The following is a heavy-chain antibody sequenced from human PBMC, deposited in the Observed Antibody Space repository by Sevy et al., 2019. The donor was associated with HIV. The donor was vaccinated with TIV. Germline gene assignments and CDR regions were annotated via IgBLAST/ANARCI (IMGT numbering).Heavy chain of an antibody. V-gene: IGHV3-48*03. CDR2: ISDSGSTI. J-gene: IGHJ4*02. Sequence: GGSLRLSCTASGFTFSSYEMNWVRQAPGKGLEWVSYISDSGSTIHYSDSLKGRFTISRDNAQNSLYLQMNSLEAEDKAVYYCAGDLPPSATTVPHFDYWGRGTLVTVSS. CDR1: GFTFSSYE. CDR3: AGDLPPSATTVPHFDY. D-gene: IGHD4-17*01.